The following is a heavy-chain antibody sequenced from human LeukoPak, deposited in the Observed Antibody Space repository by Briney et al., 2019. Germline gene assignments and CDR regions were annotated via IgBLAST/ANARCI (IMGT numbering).Heavy chain of an antibody. Sequence: PSETLSLTCTVSGGSISSYYWSWIRQPPGKGLEWIGYIYYSGSTNYNPSLKSRVTISVDTSKNQFSLKLSSVTAADTAVYYCARSRSSGWYHYYYGMDVWGQGTTVTVPS. V-gene: IGHV4-59*08. CDR1: GGSISSYY. J-gene: IGHJ6*02. D-gene: IGHD6-19*01. CDR2: IYYSGST. CDR3: ARSRSSGWYHYYYGMDV.